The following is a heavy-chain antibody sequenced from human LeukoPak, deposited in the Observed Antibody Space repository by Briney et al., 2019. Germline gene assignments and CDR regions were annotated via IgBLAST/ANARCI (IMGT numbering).Heavy chain of an antibody. V-gene: IGHV3-30-3*01. CDR2: ISYDGSNK. J-gene: IGHJ4*02. Sequence: GGSLRLSCAASGFTFSGYPIHWVRQAPGKGLEWVAVISYDGSNKYYADSVKGQFTISRDNSKNTLYLQMNSLRAEDTAVYYCARVWANSGNYYGEDYWGQGTLVTVSS. CDR1: GFTFSGYP. CDR3: ARVWANSGNYYGEDY. D-gene: IGHD1-26*01.